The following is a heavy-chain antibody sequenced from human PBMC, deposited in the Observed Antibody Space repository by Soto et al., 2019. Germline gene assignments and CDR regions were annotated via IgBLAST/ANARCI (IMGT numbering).Heavy chain of an antibody. Sequence: EVQLLESGGGLVQPGGSLRLSCAASGITFSSYAMSWVRQAPGKGLEWVSAISGSGGSTYYAVSVKGRFTISRDNSKNTQYLPMNSLRAEDTAVYYCAKGGIAARPVTTDYWGQGTLVTVSS. J-gene: IGHJ4*02. D-gene: IGHD6-6*01. CDR3: AKGGIAARPVTTDY. V-gene: IGHV3-23*01. CDR2: ISGSGGST. CDR1: GITFSSYA.